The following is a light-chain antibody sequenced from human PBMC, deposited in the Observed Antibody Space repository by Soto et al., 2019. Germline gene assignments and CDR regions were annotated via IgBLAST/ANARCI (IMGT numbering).Light chain of an antibody. V-gene: IGLV3-21*04. CDR1: NMGSKS. J-gene: IGLJ6*01. Sequence: YELTQPPSVSVAPGKTARITCGGNNMGSKSVHWYQQKPGQAPVVVIDDDNDRPSGIPERFSGSNFGNTATLTISRVEAGDEADYYCQVWDSSWYHRNVFGSGTQLTVL. CDR2: DDN. CDR3: QVWDSSWYHRNV.